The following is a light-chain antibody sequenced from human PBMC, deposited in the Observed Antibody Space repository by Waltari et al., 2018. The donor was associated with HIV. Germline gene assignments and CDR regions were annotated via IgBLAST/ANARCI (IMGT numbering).Light chain of an antibody. J-gene: IGLJ2*01. CDR2: EVT. Sequence: QSALTQPASVSGSPGQSITISCTGINNAIGTNHYVSWYHQHPGKAPTLLIYEVTSRPLGVSHRFSCSKSDTTASLTISELQPEDESHYYCTSYKTGGTILFGGGT. V-gene: IGLV2-14*01. CDR1: NNAIGTNHY. CDR3: TSYKTGGTIL.